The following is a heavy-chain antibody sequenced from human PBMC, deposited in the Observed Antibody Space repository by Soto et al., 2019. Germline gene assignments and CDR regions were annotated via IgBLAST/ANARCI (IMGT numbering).Heavy chain of an antibody. CDR1: GGSVSSSSYY. J-gene: IGHJ4*02. V-gene: IGHV4-61*01. CDR2: IYYTGST. D-gene: IGHD2-15*01. CDR3: ARAGFCRGGSCSFDYFDY. Sequence: PSETLSLTCTVSGGSVSSSSYYWNWIRQPPGKGLEWIAYIYYTGSTNYNPSLKSRVSISIDTSKNQFSLNLSSVSAADTAVYYCARAGFCRGGSCSFDYFDYWGQGAMVTVS.